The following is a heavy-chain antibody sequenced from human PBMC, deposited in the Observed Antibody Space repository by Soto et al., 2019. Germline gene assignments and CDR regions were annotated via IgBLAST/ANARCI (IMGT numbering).Heavy chain of an antibody. Sequence: QVQLQESGPGLVKPSQTLSLTCTVSGGSISSGDYYWSWIRQPPGKGLEWIGYIYYSGSTYYNPSLKSRVTISVDPSKNQFSRKLSSVTAADTAVYYCARTNYDSSGYSLHHDAFDIWGQGTMVTVSS. D-gene: IGHD3-22*01. CDR3: ARTNYDSSGYSLHHDAFDI. J-gene: IGHJ3*02. CDR1: GGSISSGDYY. V-gene: IGHV4-30-4*01. CDR2: IYYSGST.